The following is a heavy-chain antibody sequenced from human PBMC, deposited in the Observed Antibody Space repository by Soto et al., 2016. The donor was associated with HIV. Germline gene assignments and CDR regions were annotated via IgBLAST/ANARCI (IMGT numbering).Heavy chain of an antibody. V-gene: IGHV3-30*18. J-gene: IGHJ6*03. Sequence: VQLVESGGGVVQPGRSLRLSCAASAFTFSSYGMHWVRQAPGKGLEWVAVIWYDGSKKYYADSVKGRFTISRDNSKNTLYLQMNSLRAEDTAMYYCAKDGPNYYGSGSYYTGSYYYYMDVWGKGTTVTVSS. CDR3: AKDGPNYYGSGSYYTGSYYYYMDV. CDR2: IWYDGSKK. CDR1: AFTFSSYG. D-gene: IGHD3-10*01.